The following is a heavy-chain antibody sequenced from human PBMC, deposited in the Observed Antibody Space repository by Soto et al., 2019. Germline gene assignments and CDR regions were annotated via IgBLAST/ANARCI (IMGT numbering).Heavy chain of an antibody. J-gene: IGHJ4*02. CDR1: GGSISSYY. V-gene: IGHV4-59*01. CDR2: IYYSGST. Sequence: SETLSLTCTVSGGSISSYYWSWIRQPPGKGLEWIGYIYYSGSTNYNPSLKSRVTISVDTSKNQFSLKLSSVTAADTAVYYCARDSARGYSGYDYWGQGTLVTVSS. CDR3: ARDSARGYSGYDY. D-gene: IGHD5-12*01.